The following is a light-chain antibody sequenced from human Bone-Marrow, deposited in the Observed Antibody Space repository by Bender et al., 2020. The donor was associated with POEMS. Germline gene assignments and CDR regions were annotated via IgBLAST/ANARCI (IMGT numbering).Light chain of an antibody. V-gene: IGLV2-23*02. Sequence: QSALTQPASVSGSPGQSITISCTGTSSDVGYYNYVSWYQQHPGKAPKLLIYDVSDRPSGVSNRFSGSKSGNTASLTVSGLQAEDEADYYCCSYADSSTLVFGTGTKVTVL. CDR1: SSDVGYYNY. CDR3: CSYADSSTLV. CDR2: DVS. J-gene: IGLJ1*01.